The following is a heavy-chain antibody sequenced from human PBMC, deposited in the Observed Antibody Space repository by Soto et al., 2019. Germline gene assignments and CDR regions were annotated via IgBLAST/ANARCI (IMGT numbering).Heavy chain of an antibody. CDR1: GGTFSSYA. Sequence: SVKVSCKASGGTFSSYAISWVRQAPGQGLEWMGGIIPIFGTANYAQKFQGRVTITADEATSTAYMELSSLRSEDTAVYYCARDLARIFQPNIFADRRAKAATYYYYGMDVWGQGTTVTVSS. CDR3: ARDLARIFQPNIFADRRAKAATYYYYGMDV. D-gene: IGHD2-15*01. CDR2: IIPIFGTA. J-gene: IGHJ6*02. V-gene: IGHV1-69*13.